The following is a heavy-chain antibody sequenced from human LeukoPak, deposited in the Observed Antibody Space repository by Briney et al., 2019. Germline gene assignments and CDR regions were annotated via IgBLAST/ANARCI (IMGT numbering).Heavy chain of an antibody. CDR2: IFTRDDNV. CDR3: ARLRVAMLRGAADY. V-gene: IGHV3-48*03. J-gene: IGHJ4*02. D-gene: IGHD3-10*01. Sequence: GGSLRLSCAASGFTFNDYEIIWVRRAPGKGLEWISYIFTRDDNVYYADSVKGRFTISRAHARNLVYLQMNSLRSEDTGLYYCARLRVAMLRGAADYWGQGTLVTVSS. CDR1: GFTFNDYE.